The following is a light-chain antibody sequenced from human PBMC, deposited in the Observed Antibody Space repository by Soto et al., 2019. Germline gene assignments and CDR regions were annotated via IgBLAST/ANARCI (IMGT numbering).Light chain of an antibody. J-gene: IGLJ1*01. CDR2: DTS. V-gene: IGLV7-46*01. CDR1: SGAVTSGHY. Sequence: QAAVTQQPSLTVSPGGTVTLTCGSSSGAVTSGHYPYWFQQMPGQAPRTLIYDTSKKHFWTPARFSGSLLGGKAALTLSGAQAEDEADYYCLLAYSGARPYVFGSGTKVTVL. CDR3: LLAYSGARPYV.